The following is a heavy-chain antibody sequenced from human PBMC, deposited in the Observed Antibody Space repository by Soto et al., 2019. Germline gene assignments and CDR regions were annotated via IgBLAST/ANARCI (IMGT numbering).Heavy chain of an antibody. CDR2: INHSGST. D-gene: IGHD3-10*01. Sequence: QVQLQQWGAGLLKPSETLSLTCAVYGGSFSGYYWSWIRQPPGKGLEWIGEINHSGSTNYNPSLKSRVTISVDTSKNQFSLKLSSVTAADTAVYYCARVGGRRELTYYHYYYYMDVWGKGTTVTVSS. J-gene: IGHJ6*03. CDR3: ARVGGRRELTYYHYYYYMDV. CDR1: GGSFSGYY. V-gene: IGHV4-34*01.